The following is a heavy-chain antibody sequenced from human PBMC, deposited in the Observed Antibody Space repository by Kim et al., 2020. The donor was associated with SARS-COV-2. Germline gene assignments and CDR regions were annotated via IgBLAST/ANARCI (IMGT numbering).Heavy chain of an antibody. Sequence: SETLSLTCTVSGGSVSSGSYVWSWIRQPPGKGLEWIGYIYYSGNTNYNPSLKSRVTMSVGTSKNQFSLKLRSVTAADTAVYYCARAPNDFWSGYPYYFDYWGQGTLVTVSS. V-gene: IGHV4-61*01. CDR1: GGSVSSGSYV. D-gene: IGHD3-3*01. J-gene: IGHJ4*02. CDR3: ARAPNDFWSGYPYYFDY. CDR2: IYYSGNT.